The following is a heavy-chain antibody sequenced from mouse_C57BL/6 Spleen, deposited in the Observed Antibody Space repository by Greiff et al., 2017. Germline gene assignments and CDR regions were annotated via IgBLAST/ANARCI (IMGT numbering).Heavy chain of an antibody. V-gene: IGHV14-4*01. CDR2: IDPENGDT. J-gene: IGHJ3*01. CDR3: TTGRYYGSSGAY. D-gene: IGHD1-1*01. Sequence: EVKLQQSGAELVRPGASVKLSCTASGFNIKDDYMHWVKQRPEQGLEWIGWIDPENGDTEYASKFQGKATITADTSSNTAYLQLSSLTSEDTAVYYCTTGRYYGSSGAYWGQGTLVTVSA. CDR1: GFNIKDDY.